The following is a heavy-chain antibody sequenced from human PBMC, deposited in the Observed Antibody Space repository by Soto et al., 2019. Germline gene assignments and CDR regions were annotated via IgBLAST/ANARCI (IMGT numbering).Heavy chain of an antibody. CDR3: ARDPSYYDFWSGHFDY. CDR1: GGTFSSYA. CDR2: IIPIFGTA. D-gene: IGHD3-3*01. V-gene: IGHV1-69*13. Sequence: SVKVSCKASGGTFSSYAISWVRQAPGQGLEWMGGIIPIFGTANYAQKFQGRVTVTADESTSTAYMELSSLRSEDTAVYYCARDPSYYDFWSGHFDYWGQGTLVTVSS. J-gene: IGHJ4*02.